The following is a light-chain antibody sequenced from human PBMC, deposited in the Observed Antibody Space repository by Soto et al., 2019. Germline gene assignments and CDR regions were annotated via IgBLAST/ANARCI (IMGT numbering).Light chain of an antibody. CDR2: SNN. V-gene: IGLV1-44*01. Sequence: QSALTQPPSASGTPGQRVTISCSGSRSNIGSNPVNWYQQLPGTAPKLLIDSNNQRPSGVPDRFSGSRSGTSASLAIGGLQSEDEADYYCAAWDDSLYGRVFGTGTKLTVL. CDR3: AAWDDSLYGRV. CDR1: RSNIGSNP. J-gene: IGLJ1*01.